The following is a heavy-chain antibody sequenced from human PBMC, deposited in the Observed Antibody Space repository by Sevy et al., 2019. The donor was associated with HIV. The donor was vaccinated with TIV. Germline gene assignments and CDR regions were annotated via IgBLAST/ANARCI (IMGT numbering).Heavy chain of an antibody. CDR1: GYSFKSYI. Sequence: ASVKVSCKAAGYSFKSYIIHWVRQAPGQRLEWMGWINGGNGNTRYSEKFQGRITVTRDTSANTAYMELNSLRSEDTAVYYSASRYSFDAFDIWGQGTMVTVSS. CDR3: ASRYSFDAFDI. CDR2: INGGNGNT. J-gene: IGHJ3*02. V-gene: IGHV1-3*01. D-gene: IGHD3-16*02.